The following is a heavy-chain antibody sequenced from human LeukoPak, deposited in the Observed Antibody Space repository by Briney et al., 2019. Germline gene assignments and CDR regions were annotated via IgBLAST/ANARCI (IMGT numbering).Heavy chain of an antibody. D-gene: IGHD3-3*01. CDR2: INPNSGGT. Sequence: GASVKVSCKASGYTFTGYYMHWVRQAPGQGLEWMGRINPNSGGTNYAQKFQGRVTMTRDTSISTAYMELSRLRSDDTAVYYCARDMSRYYDFWSSYGSDYWGQGTLVTVSS. CDR3: ARDMSRYYDFWSSYGSDY. CDR1: GYTFTGYY. J-gene: IGHJ4*02. V-gene: IGHV1-2*06.